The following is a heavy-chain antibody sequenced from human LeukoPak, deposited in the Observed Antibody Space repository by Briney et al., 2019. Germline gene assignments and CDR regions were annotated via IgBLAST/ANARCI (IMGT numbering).Heavy chain of an antibody. CDR3: ARDQGLTAPPPYGLDV. D-gene: IGHD4/OR15-4a*01. V-gene: IGHV1-69*10. J-gene: IGHJ6*02. Sequence: SGKVSCKTSGGTFSSFAITWVRQAPGQGLEWMGRIIAFLNITSYAQKFQGRVTITADTSTSTVYMELSSLRSEETAVYYCARDQGLTAPPPYGLDVWGQGTTVIVSS. CDR2: IIAFLNIT. CDR1: GGTFSSFA.